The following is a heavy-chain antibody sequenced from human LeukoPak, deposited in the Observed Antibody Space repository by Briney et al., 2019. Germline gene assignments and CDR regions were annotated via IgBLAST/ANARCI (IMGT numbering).Heavy chain of an antibody. J-gene: IGHJ4*02. CDR2: IDPESGYT. CDR3: TRKLRLDEH. D-gene: IGHD1-7*01. V-gene: IGHV1-8*01. CDR1: GYTFITSD. Sequence: ASVKVSCKASGYTFITSDTNWVRQASGQGLEWMGYIDPESGYTTYAQKFQGRVTMTRDTSTSTAYMELSSLTPDDTAIYYCTRKLRLDEHWGQGTLVAVSS.